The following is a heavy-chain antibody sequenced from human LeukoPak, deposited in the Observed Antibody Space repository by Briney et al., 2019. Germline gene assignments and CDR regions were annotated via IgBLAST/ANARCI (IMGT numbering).Heavy chain of an antibody. J-gene: IGHJ5*02. D-gene: IGHD3-3*01. CDR2: VYPGDSDI. Sequence: GESLKISCKGSGYSFTSYWIGWVRQMPGKGLEWMGIVYPGDSDIRYSPSFQGQVTISADKSINTAYLQWSSLKASDTAMYYCARQYDFWSGPLDNWFDPWGQGTLVTVSS. CDR1: GYSFTSYW. CDR3: ARQYDFWSGPLDNWFDP. V-gene: IGHV5-51*01.